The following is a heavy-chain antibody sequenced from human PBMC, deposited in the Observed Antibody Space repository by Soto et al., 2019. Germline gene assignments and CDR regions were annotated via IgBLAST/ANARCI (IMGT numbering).Heavy chain of an antibody. J-gene: IGHJ5*02. CDR3: ARDWERASAGPNWFDP. V-gene: IGHV1-69*13. Sequence: ASVKVSCKASGGTFSSYAIGWVRQAPGQGLEWMGGIIPIFGTANYAQKFQGRVTITADESTSTAYMELSSLRSEDTAVYYCARDWERASAGPNWFDPWGQGTLVTVSS. CDR1: GGTFSSYA. D-gene: IGHD6-13*01. CDR2: IIPIFGTA.